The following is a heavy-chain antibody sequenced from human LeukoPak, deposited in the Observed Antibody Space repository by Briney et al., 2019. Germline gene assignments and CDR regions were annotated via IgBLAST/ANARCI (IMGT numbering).Heavy chain of an antibody. Sequence: ASVKVSCKASGYTFTSYDINWVRQATGQGLEWMGWMNPNSGNTGYAQKFQGRVTITRNTSISTAYMELISLRSEDTAVYYCARGTYYYDSSGYYRYRIFDYWGQGTLVTVSS. CDR1: GYTFTSYD. D-gene: IGHD3-22*01. J-gene: IGHJ4*02. CDR3: ARGTYYYDSSGYYRYRIFDY. V-gene: IGHV1-8*03. CDR2: MNPNSGNT.